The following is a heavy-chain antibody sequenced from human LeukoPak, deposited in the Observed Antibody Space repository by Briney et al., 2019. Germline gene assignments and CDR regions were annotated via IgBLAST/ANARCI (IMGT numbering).Heavy chain of an antibody. CDR3: VRHYYGSGSYYNSPIDY. Sequence: ASVKVSCKASGYTFTGYYMHWVRQAPGQGLEWMGWINPNSGGTNYAQKFQGRVTMTRDTSISTAYMELSRLRSDDTAVYYCVRHYYGSGSYYNSPIDYWGQGTLVTVSS. V-gene: IGHV1-2*02. D-gene: IGHD3-10*01. CDR2: INPNSGGT. CDR1: GYTFTGYY. J-gene: IGHJ4*02.